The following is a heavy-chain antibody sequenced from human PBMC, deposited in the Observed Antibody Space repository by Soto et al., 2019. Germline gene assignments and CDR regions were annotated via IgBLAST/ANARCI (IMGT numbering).Heavy chain of an antibody. Sequence: ASVKVSFKASGYTFTSYGISWVRQAPGQGLEWMGIINPSGGSTSYAQKFQGRVTMTRDTSTSTVYMELSSLRSEDTAVYYCARGESGYCSSTSCYSLDYWGQGTLVTV. V-gene: IGHV1-46*03. CDR1: GYTFTSYG. J-gene: IGHJ4*02. CDR3: ARGESGYCSSTSCYSLDY. CDR2: INPSGGST. D-gene: IGHD2-2*01.